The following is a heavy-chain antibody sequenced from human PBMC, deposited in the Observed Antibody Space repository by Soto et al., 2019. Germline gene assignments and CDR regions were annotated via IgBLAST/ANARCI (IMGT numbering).Heavy chain of an antibody. CDR3: ARLFDAGMDV. CDR1: GYSFTRYW. V-gene: IGHV5-10-1*01. Sequence: PGASLKSSCKGSGYSFTRYWISRVRQMPGKGLEWMGRIDPSDSYTNYSPSFQGHVTISADKSISTAYLQWGSLKASDTAMYYCARLFDAGMDVWGQGTTVTVSS. J-gene: IGHJ6*02. CDR2: IDPSDSYT.